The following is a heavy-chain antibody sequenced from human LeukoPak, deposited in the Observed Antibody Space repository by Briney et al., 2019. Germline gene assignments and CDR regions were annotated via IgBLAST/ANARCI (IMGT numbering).Heavy chain of an antibody. J-gene: IGHJ5*02. CDR3: ARDLQQLVQRSGS. Sequence: GGSLRPSCAASGFTVTTKTMSWVRQAPGKGLEWVSDIYSGGNTDYRDSVKGRFTIYRDTSKNTLYLQMNSLTVEDTAVYYCARDLQQLVQRSGSWGQGTLVTVSS. CDR2: IYSGGNT. D-gene: IGHD6-13*01. V-gene: IGHV3-53*01. CDR1: GFTVTTKT.